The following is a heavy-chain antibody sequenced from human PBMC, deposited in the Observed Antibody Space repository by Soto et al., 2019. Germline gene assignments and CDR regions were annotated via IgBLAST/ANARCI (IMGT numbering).Heavy chain of an antibody. CDR1: FGSMSSGGSY. D-gene: IGHD3-10*01. CDR3: ARDHYRGTMVRGVIINAFDI. CDR2: MYYSGST. J-gene: IGHJ3*02. V-gene: IGHV4-31*03. Sequence: QVQLQEAGPGLVKPSQTLSLTCTVSFGSMSSGGSYWRWVRQHPGNGLEWLGYMYYSGSTYSNLYLKRRATILVTSSKNQCSLQLSAVTAGDKSVYYSARDHYRGTMVRGVIINAFDIWGHGTMVTVSS.